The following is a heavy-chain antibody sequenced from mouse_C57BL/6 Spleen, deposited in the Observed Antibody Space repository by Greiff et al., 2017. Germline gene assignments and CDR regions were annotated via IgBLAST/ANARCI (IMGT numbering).Heavy chain of an antibody. CDR3: ARSGTTVQFAY. CDR1: GYTFTSYG. CDR2: IYPRSGNT. J-gene: IGHJ3*01. Sequence: VQLVESGAELARPGASVKLSCKASGYTFTSYGISWVKQRTGQGLEWIGEIYPRSGNTYYNEKFKGKATLTADKSSSTAYMELRSLTSEDSAVYFCARSGTTVQFAYWGQGTLVTVSA. V-gene: IGHV1-81*01. D-gene: IGHD1-1*01.